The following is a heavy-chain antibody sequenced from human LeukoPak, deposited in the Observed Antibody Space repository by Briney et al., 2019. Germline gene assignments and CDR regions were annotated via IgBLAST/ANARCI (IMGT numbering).Heavy chain of an antibody. CDR3: ARGYFRIAARPYFDY. Sequence: PSETLSLTCAVSGGSISNTNWWSWVRQPPGKGLEWIGEIYHSGTTNYNPSLKSRVTILVDKSKNQFSLKLSSVTAADTAVYYCARGYFRIAARPYFDYWGQGTLVTVSS. CDR1: GGSISNTNW. CDR2: IYHSGTT. D-gene: IGHD6-6*01. J-gene: IGHJ4*02. V-gene: IGHV4-4*02.